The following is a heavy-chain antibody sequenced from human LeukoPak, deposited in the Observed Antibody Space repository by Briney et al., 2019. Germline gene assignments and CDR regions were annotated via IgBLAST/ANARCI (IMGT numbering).Heavy chain of an antibody. CDR2: IYYSGIT. CDR3: ARGMTTVTH. Sequence: SETLSLTCTVSGASINSYYWSWIRQPPGKGLEWLGYIYYSGITNYNPSLKSRVTISVDTSRNQFSPKLSSVTAADTAVYYCARGMTTVTHWGQGALVTVSS. D-gene: IGHD4-11*01. CDR1: GASINSYY. V-gene: IGHV4-59*08. J-gene: IGHJ4*02.